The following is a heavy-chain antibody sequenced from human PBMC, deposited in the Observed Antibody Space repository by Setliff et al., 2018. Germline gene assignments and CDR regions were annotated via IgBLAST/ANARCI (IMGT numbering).Heavy chain of an antibody. D-gene: IGHD3-9*01. CDR3: AKERYFDWFFED. V-gene: IGHV4-61*02. CDR1: GASINSGTYY. Sequence: KTSETLSLTCAVSGASINSGTYYWSWIRQPAGKGLEWIGRLHTSGSIDYNPSLKSRVTISLDPSANQFSLNLSSVTAADTAFYYCAKERYFDWFFEDWGQGTLVTVSS. CDR2: LHTSGSI. J-gene: IGHJ4*02.